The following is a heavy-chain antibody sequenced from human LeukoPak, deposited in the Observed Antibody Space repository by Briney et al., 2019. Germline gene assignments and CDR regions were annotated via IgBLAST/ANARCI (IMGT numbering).Heavy chain of an antibody. V-gene: IGHV4-34*01. CDR1: GGSFSGYY. CDR3: ACDPHTAIPGW. D-gene: IGHD5-18*01. Sequence: SETLSLTCAVYGGSFSGYYWSWIRQPPGKGLEWIGEINHSGSTNYNPSLKSRVTISVDTSKNQFSLKLSSVTAADTAVYYCACDPHTAIPGWWGQGTLVTVSS. J-gene: IGHJ4*02. CDR2: INHSGST.